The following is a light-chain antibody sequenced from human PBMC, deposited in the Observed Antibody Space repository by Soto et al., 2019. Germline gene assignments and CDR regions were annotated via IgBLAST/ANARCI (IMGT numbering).Light chain of an antibody. CDR3: QQYNSYSWT. V-gene: IGKV1-17*01. Sequence: DIQMTHSPSSLSASVGDRVAITCRASQTVREYLSWYQLKPGKAPKLLIHAASGLQSGVPSRFSGSGSGTEFTPTISSLQPDDFATYYCQQYNSYSWTFGQGTKVDIK. CDR1: QTVREY. CDR2: AAS. J-gene: IGKJ1*01.